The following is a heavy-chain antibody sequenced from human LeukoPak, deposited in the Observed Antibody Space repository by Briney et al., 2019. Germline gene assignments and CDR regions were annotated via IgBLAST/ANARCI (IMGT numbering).Heavy chain of an antibody. Sequence: GGSLRLSCAASGFTYSSYAMNWVRQAPGKGLEWVSTISGSGASTYYADSVKGRFTISRDNSKNTLYLQMNSLRAEDTAVYYCAKDRDVWGNLLDYWGQGTLVTVSS. CDR2: ISGSGAST. D-gene: IGHD3-16*01. V-gene: IGHV3-23*01. J-gene: IGHJ4*02. CDR3: AKDRDVWGNLLDY. CDR1: GFTYSSYA.